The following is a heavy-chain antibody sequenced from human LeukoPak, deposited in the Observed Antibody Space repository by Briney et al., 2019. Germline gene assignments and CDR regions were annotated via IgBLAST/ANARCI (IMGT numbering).Heavy chain of an antibody. CDR1: GYTFTDHY. V-gene: IGHV1-2*02. D-gene: IGHD1-26*01. CDR2: INPKSGGT. Sequence: ASVKVSCKTSGYTFTDHYVHWVRQAPGQGPELMAWINPKSGGTNYAQKFQGRVTMTRDTSINTVYMEVNRLRSDDTAVYYCARGRDSVSHTYYFDFWGQGTLVTVSS. J-gene: IGHJ4*02. CDR3: ARGRDSVSHTYYFDF.